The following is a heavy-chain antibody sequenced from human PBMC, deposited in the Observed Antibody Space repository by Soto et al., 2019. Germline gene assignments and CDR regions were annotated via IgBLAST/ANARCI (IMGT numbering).Heavy chain of an antibody. D-gene: IGHD6-13*01. CDR1: GFTFSSYA. CDR3: ARYMSSAIELEEY. V-gene: IGHV3-30-3*01. Sequence: QVQLVESGGGVVQPGRSLRLSCAASGFTFSSYAMHWVRQAPGKGLEWVAVISYDGSNKYYADSVKGRFTISRDNSKNTLYLQMNSLRAEDTAVYYCARYMSSAIELEEYWGQGTLVTVSS. J-gene: IGHJ4*02. CDR2: ISYDGSNK.